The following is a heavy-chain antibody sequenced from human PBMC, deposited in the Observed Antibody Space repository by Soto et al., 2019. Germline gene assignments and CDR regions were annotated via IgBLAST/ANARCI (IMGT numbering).Heavy chain of an antibody. V-gene: IGHV4-31*03. Sequence: QVQLQESGPGLVKPSQTLSLTCTVSGGSISNGDYYWSWIRQHPGKGLEGIGYIFYKGNAYYTPSLKSRITISVDTSENQFSLKLTSVTAADTAVYYCASLRGSGTNYFFDYWGQGTLVTVSS. D-gene: IGHD3-10*01. J-gene: IGHJ4*02. CDR1: GGSISNGDYY. CDR2: IFYKGNA. CDR3: ASLRGSGTNYFFDY.